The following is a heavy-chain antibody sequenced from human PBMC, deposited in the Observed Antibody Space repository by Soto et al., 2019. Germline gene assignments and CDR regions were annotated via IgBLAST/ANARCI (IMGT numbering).Heavy chain of an antibody. Sequence: QVQLVESGGGVVQPGRSLRLSCAASGFTFNRHPLHWVRQAPGKGREWEAVISHDGNNKYYADSVKGRFNISRDNSMNMLYLQMHGLRTEDTAIFYCARASGHIYATLHGPFDHWGQGALVTVSS. V-gene: IGHV3-30-3*01. CDR3: ARASGHIYATLHGPFDH. CDR2: ISHDGNNK. J-gene: IGHJ4*02. CDR1: GFTFNRHP. D-gene: IGHD2-8*01.